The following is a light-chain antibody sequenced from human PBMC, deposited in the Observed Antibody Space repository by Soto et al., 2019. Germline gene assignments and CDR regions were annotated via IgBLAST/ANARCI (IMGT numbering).Light chain of an antibody. V-gene: IGLV2-14*03. CDR1: SSDVGAYNY. J-gene: IGLJ3*02. Sequence: QSALTQPASVSGYPGQSITISCTGTSSDVGAYNYVSWYQQHPGKAPKLMIYDVSDRPSGVSNRFSGSKSGNTASLTISGLQAEDEADYYCVSYTGTGVMFGGGTKLTVL. CDR3: VSYTGTGVM. CDR2: DVS.